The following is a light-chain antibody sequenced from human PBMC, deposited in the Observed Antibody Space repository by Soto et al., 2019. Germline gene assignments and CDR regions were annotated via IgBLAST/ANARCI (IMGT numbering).Light chain of an antibody. CDR1: QTVSSK. Sequence: EIVLTQSPATLSSSPGERATLSCRASQTVSSKLAWYQHKPGQAPRLLIYDTSNRATGIPARFRGSGSGTDFTLTISSLEPEDFAVYYCHQRKSWPRTFGQGTKVDIK. V-gene: IGKV3-11*01. J-gene: IGKJ1*01. CDR2: DTS. CDR3: HQRKSWPRT.